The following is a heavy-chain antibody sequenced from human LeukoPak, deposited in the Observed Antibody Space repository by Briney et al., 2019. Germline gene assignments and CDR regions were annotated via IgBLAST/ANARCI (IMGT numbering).Heavy chain of an antibody. Sequence: PGGSLRLSCAASGFTFSSYAMSWVRQAPRKGLEWVSGFSVGGGTYYADSVKGRFTISRDNSKNTLGLQMNSLRAEDTAVYYCVKGYYSHYYFMDVWGIGTTVTVSS. D-gene: IGHD3-10*01. V-gene: IGHV3-23*01. CDR3: VKGYYSHYYFMDV. J-gene: IGHJ6*03. CDR2: FSVGGGT. CDR1: GFTFSSYA.